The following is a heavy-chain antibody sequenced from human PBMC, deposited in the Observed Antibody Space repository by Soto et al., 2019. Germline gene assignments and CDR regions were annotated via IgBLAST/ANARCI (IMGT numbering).Heavy chain of an antibody. J-gene: IGHJ6*03. CDR3: ARAALYSSSSYYYYYMDV. V-gene: IGHV1-2*04. Sequence: ASVKVSCKASGYTFTGYYMHWVRQAPGQGLEWMGWINPNSGGTNYAQKFQGWVTMTRDTSIGTAYMELSRLRSDDTAVYYCARAALYSSSSYYYYYMDVWGKGTSVTVSS. CDR1: GYTFTGYY. D-gene: IGHD6-6*01. CDR2: INPNSGGT.